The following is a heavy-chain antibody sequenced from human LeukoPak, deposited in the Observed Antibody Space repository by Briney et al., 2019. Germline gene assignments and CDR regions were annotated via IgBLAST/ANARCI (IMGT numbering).Heavy chain of an antibody. J-gene: IGHJ4*02. V-gene: IGHV3-74*01. CDR2: LDTDGSDT. D-gene: IGHD6-13*01. CDR3: ARGYSSSWYSAY. CDR1: GFTFSNYW. Sequence: GGSLRLSCAASGFTFSNYWMHWVRQAPGKGLVWVSRLDTDGSDTSYADSVKGRFTVSRDNAKNSLYLQMNSLRAEDTAVYYCARGYSSSWYSAYWGQGTLVTVSS.